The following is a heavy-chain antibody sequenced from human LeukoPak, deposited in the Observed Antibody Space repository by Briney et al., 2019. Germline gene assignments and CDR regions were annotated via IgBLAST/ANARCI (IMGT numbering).Heavy chain of an antibody. Sequence: SETPSLTCTVSGGSISSYYWSWIRQPPGKGLEWIGYIYYSGSTNYNPSLKSRVTISVDTSKNQFSLKLSSVTAADTAVYYCARARLEWFNWFDPWGQGTLVTVSS. CDR2: IYYSGST. V-gene: IGHV4-59*01. CDR3: ARARLEWFNWFDP. J-gene: IGHJ5*02. CDR1: GGSISSYY. D-gene: IGHD3-3*01.